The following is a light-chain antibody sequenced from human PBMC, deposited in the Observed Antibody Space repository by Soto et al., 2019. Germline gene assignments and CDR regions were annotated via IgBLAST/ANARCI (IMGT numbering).Light chain of an antibody. Sequence: PMTQSPSSLSASVGDRVIITCPASQSIRCGLNWYQQRPGKATKLLVYTTSNLESDVPSRFSSSGSETDFALTINNLQPRDSATYICQQGFSPPQTFGQRTTLEIK. CDR1: QSIRCG. V-gene: IGKV1-39*01. CDR3: QQGFSPPQT. CDR2: TTS. J-gene: IGKJ1*01.